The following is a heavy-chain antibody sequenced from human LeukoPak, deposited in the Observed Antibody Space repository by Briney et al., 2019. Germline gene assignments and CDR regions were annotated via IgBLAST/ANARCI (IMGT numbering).Heavy chain of an antibody. Sequence: PSETLSLTCTVSGGSTSSYYWSWIRQPPGKGLEWIGYIYYSGSTNYNPSLKSRVTISVDTSKNQFSLKLTPVTAADTAVYYCARVGYSGSYRSSYTVDYWGQGTLVTVSS. J-gene: IGHJ4*02. D-gene: IGHD1-26*01. V-gene: IGHV4-59*01. CDR3: ARVGYSGSYRSSYTVDY. CDR1: GGSTSSYY. CDR2: IYYSGST.